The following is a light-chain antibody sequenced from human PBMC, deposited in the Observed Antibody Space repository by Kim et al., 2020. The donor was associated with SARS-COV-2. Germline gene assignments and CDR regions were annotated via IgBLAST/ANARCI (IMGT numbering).Light chain of an antibody. CDR3: QQYARPPIT. CDR2: GAS. J-gene: IGKJ5*01. Sequence: PGQRAPPSCRASKSVSTNSLPWYQQKPGQTPRLRLYGASTRATGLPDRFSASGSGTDFTLTISRLEPEDFAVYYCQQYARPPITFGQGTRLEIK. CDR1: KSVSTNS. V-gene: IGKV3-20*01.